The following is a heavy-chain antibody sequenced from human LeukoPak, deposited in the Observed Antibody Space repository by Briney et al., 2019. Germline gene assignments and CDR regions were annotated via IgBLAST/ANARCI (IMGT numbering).Heavy chain of an antibody. CDR2: IYYSGST. D-gene: IGHD6-19*01. CDR1: GGSFSGYY. V-gene: IGHV4-59*01. J-gene: IGHJ6*02. CDR3: ARSGYSSDWSPLDV. Sequence: SETLSLTCAVYGGSFSGYYWSWIRQPPGKGLEWIGYIYYSGSTNYNPSLKSRVTISVDTSKNQFSLKLSSVTAADTAVYYCARSGYSSDWSPLDVWGQGTTVTVSS.